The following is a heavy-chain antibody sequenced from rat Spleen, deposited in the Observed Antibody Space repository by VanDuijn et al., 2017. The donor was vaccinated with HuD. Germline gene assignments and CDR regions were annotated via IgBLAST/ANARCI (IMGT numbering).Heavy chain of an antibody. V-gene: IGHV2-41*01. CDR3: VRDWSYNSGFDY. CDR2: IWNTGGT. J-gene: IGHJ2*01. D-gene: IGHD4-3*01. CDR1: GFSPTSYN. Sequence: VQLKESGPGLVQPSQTLSLTCTVAGFSPTSYNVHWVRQPPGKGLEWMGVIWNTGGTRYNSALKSRLSISRDTSKSQVFLKMNSLQTEDKATYYCVRDWSYNSGFDYWGQGVMVTVSS.